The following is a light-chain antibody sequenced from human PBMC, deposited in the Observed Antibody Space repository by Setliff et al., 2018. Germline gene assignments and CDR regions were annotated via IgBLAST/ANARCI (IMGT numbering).Light chain of an antibody. V-gene: IGLV1-44*01. Sequence: QSVLTQPPSASGTPGQRVTISCSGSGSNIASNTVNWYQQLPGTAPKLLIYRNNQRPSGVPDRFSGSKSGTSASLAISGLQSEDEADYYCAAWDDSLNGPVFGGGTKVTVL. J-gene: IGLJ2*01. CDR2: RNN. CDR1: GSNIASNT. CDR3: AAWDDSLNGPV.